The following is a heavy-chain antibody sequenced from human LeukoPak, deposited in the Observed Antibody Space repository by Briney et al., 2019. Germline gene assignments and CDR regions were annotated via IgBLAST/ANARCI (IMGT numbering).Heavy chain of an antibody. CDR3: ARAGELRYMDV. J-gene: IGHJ6*03. Sequence: SWLRQAPGKGLEWVSTIKGIGPTTYYADSLKGRFTISRDNAKNSLFLQMSSLRADDTAIYYCARAGELRYMDVWGKGTAVTVSS. V-gene: IGHV3-11*04. D-gene: IGHD3-16*01. CDR2: IKGIGPTT.